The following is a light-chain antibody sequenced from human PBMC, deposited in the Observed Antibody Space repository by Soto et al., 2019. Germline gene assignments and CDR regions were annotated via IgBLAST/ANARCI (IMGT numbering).Light chain of an antibody. Sequence: ETLLTQSPATLSVSPGETATLSCRASQSVSNSLAWYRQRPGQPPSLLIYAASNRATGIPARFSGSGSGTDFTLTISSLEPEDFAFYYCQQRSSWPFTFGQGTRLEI. CDR3: QQRSSWPFT. J-gene: IGKJ5*01. V-gene: IGKV3-11*01. CDR1: QSVSNS. CDR2: AAS.